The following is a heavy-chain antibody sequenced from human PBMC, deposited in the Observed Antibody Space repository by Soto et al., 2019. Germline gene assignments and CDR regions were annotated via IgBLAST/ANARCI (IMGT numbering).Heavy chain of an antibody. CDR3: AKDLYARPPVYGDYGMDV. CDR1: GFTFTTYA. J-gene: IGHJ6*02. CDR2: ISGGGSST. V-gene: IGHV3-23*01. D-gene: IGHD4-17*01. Sequence: PGGSLRLSCAASGFTFTTYAMTWVRQAPGKGLEWVSAISGGGSSTYYADSVKGRFTISRDNSKNTLYLQMNSLRAEDTAVYYCAKDLYARPPVYGDYGMDVWGQGTTVTVSS.